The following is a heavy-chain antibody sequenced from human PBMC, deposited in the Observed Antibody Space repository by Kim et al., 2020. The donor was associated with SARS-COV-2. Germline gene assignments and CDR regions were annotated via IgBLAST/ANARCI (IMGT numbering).Heavy chain of an antibody. Sequence: NTNYAQKVQGRVTMTTATSTSTAYMGLRSLRSDDTAVYYCAIGVGATPFDPWGQGTLVTVSS. CDR2: NT. J-gene: IGHJ5*02. CDR3: AIGVGATPFDP. V-gene: IGHV1-18*01. D-gene: IGHD1-26*01.